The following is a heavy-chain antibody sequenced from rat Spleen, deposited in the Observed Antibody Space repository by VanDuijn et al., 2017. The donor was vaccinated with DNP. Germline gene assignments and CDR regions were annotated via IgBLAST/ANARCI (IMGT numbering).Heavy chain of an antibody. Sequence: EVQLVESGGGLVQPGRSLKLSCVASGFTFSNYWMTWIRQVPGKGLEWVTSITTSGGSTFYPDSVKDRFTVSRDNAKNTLYLQMTSLRSEDTATYYCVRDRRDYGLDYWGQGVMVTVSS. CDR3: VRDRRDYGLDY. V-gene: IGHV5-31*01. D-gene: IGHD1-11*01. CDR1: GFTFSNYW. CDR2: ITTSGGST. J-gene: IGHJ2*01.